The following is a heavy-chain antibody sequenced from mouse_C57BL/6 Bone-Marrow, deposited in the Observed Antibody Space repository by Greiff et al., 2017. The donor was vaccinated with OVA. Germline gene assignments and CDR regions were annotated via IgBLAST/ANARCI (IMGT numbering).Heavy chain of an antibody. CDR2: IDPSDSYT. J-gene: IGHJ2*01. Sequence: VQLQQPGAELVMPGASVKLSCKASGYTFTSYWMHWVKQRPGQCLEWIGEIDPSDSYTNYNQKFKGKSTLTVDKSSSTAYMQLSSLTSEDSAVYYCARRDITYFDYWGQGTTLTVSS. CDR1: GYTFTSYW. V-gene: IGHV1-69*01. CDR3: ARRDITYFDY. D-gene: IGHD1-1*01.